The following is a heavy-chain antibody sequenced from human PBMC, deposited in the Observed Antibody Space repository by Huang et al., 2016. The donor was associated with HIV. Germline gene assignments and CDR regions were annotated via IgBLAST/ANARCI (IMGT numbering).Heavy chain of an antibody. D-gene: IGHD1-1*01. CDR3: ARDHWYPLQNWFDL. Sequence: QVELVQSGAEVKRPGASVRVSCKAAGYIFTKYGINWVRQAPGQGLEWMGWISAYNGNTNYAEKVQGRGTLTRDTSATTAYMELRDVTSADTAVYYCARDHWYPLQNWFDLWGQGTLVTVSS. CDR2: ISAYNGNT. V-gene: IGHV1-18*01. CDR1: GYIFTKYG. J-gene: IGHJ5*01.